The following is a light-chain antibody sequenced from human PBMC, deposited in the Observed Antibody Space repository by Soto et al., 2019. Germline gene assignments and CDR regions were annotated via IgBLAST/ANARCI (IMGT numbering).Light chain of an antibody. J-gene: IGKJ4*01. CDR3: QQLDSYPLT. CDR1: QGINNY. CDR2: AAS. Sequence: IQLTQSPSSLSASVGDRVTITCRASQGINNYLGWYQQKPGKAPKLLIYAASTLLSGVPLRFSGSGSGTDFTLTISSLHPEDFATYYCQQLDSYPLTFGGGTKVEIK. V-gene: IGKV1-9*01.